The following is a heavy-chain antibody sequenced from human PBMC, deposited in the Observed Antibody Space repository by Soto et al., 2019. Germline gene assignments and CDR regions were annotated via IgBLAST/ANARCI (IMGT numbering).Heavy chain of an antibody. CDR3: ARFYYDSLYYYYGMDV. CDR2: ISAYSGNT. Sequence: ASVKVSCKAPGYTFTSYGISWVLQAPGQGLEWMGWISAYSGNTNYAQKLQGRVTMTTDKSTSTAYMELRSLRSDDTAVYYCARFYYDSLYYYYGMDVWGQGTTVTVSS. J-gene: IGHJ6*02. V-gene: IGHV1-18*01. CDR1: GYTFTSYG. D-gene: IGHD3-22*01.